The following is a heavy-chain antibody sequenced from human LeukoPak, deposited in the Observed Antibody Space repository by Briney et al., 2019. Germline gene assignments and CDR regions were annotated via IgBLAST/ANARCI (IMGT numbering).Heavy chain of an antibody. CDR3: ARSEIATVTVDY. J-gene: IGHJ4*01. CDR1: GYTFSGYY. D-gene: IGHD5-24*01. CDR2: INPNSGGT. Sequence: GASVKVSCKASGYTFSGYYIHWVRQAPGQGLEWMGWINPNSGGTNYAQNFQGRVTMTRDTSISTAYMELSSLRSDDTAVYYCARSEIATVTVDYWGQGTLVTVSS. V-gene: IGHV1-2*02.